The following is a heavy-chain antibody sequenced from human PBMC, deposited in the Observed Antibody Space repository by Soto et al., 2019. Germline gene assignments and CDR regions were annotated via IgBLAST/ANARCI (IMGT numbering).Heavy chain of an antibody. CDR3: AKGRIVVVPAAISPQLFDP. CDR1: GFTFSSYG. J-gene: IGHJ5*02. V-gene: IGHV3-30*18. D-gene: IGHD2-2*02. Sequence: PGGSLRLSCAASGFTFSSYGMHWVRQAPGKGLEWVAVISYDGSNKYYADSVKGRFTISRDNSKNTLYLQMNSLRAEDTAVYYCAKGRIVVVPAAISPQLFDPWGQGTLVTVPS. CDR2: ISYDGSNK.